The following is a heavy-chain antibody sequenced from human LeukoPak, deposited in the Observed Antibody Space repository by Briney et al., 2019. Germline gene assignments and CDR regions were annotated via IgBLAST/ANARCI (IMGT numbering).Heavy chain of an antibody. CDR1: GFTFDDYG. CDR2: INWNGGST. Sequence: GGSLRLSCAASGFTFDDYGMSWVRQAPGKGLEWVSGINWNGGSTGYADSVKGRFTISRDNAKNSLYLQMNSLRAEDTALYYCARDAGQLLSYYYYYMDVWGKGTTVTVPS. CDR3: ARDAGQLLSYYYYYMDV. J-gene: IGHJ6*03. V-gene: IGHV3-20*04. D-gene: IGHD2-2*01.